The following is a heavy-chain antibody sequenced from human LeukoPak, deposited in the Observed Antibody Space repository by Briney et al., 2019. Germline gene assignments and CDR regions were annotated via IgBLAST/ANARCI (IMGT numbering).Heavy chain of an antibody. Sequence: PGGSLRLSCAASGFAFGDYWMDWVRQAPGKGLEWVANMNQDGSDINYVDSVKGRFTISRDNAKNSLYLQMSSLRAEDTAVYYCARESTMVTPGFWGQGTLVTVSS. CDR1: GFAFGDYW. J-gene: IGHJ4*02. D-gene: IGHD4/OR15-4a*01. V-gene: IGHV3-7*01. CDR2: MNQDGSDI. CDR3: ARESTMVTPGF.